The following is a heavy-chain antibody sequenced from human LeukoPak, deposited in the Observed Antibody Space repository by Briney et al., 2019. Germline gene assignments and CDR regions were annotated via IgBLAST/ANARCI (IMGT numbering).Heavy chain of an antibody. D-gene: IGHD2-8*01. CDR3: ARKGLLGYCTNGVCRDYYYYMDV. CDR1: GGSFSNYY. J-gene: IGHJ6*03. V-gene: IGHV4-34*01. CDR2: INHSGST. Sequence: SETLSLTCAVYGGSFSNYYWSWIRHPPGKGLEWIGEINHSGSTNYNPSLKSRVTVSVDTSKSQFSLTMTSATAADTAVYFCARKGLLGYCTNGVCRDYYYYMDVWGKGTAVIVSS.